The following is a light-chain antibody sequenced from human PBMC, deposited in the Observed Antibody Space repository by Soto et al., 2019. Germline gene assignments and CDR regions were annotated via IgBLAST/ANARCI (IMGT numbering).Light chain of an antibody. CDR1: QSVSSY. J-gene: IGKJ5*01. Sequence: EIVLTQSPATLSLSPGERATLSCRASQSVSSYLAWYQQKPGQTPRLLIYDVSNRANGIPARFSGSGSGTDFTLTISSLEPEDFAVYYCQQRGNWPRITFGQGTRLEIK. CDR3: QQRGNWPRIT. V-gene: IGKV3-11*01. CDR2: DVS.